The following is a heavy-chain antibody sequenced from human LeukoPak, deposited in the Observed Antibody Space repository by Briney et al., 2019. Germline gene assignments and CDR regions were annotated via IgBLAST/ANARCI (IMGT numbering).Heavy chain of an antibody. CDR1: GFTFSSYE. Sequence: QAGGSLRLSCAASGFTFSSYEMNWVRQAPGKGLEWVSYISSSGSTTYYADSVKGRFTISRDNSKNTLYLQMNSLRAEDTAVYYCATKPLAAAGIDYYYYYMDVWGKGTTVTVSS. D-gene: IGHD6-13*01. CDR3: ATKPLAAAGIDYYYYYMDV. J-gene: IGHJ6*03. CDR2: ISSSGSTT. V-gene: IGHV3-48*03.